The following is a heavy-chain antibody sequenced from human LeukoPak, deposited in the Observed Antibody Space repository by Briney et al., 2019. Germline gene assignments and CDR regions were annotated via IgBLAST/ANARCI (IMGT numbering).Heavy chain of an antibody. J-gene: IGHJ6*02. CDR1: GYTFTSYG. CDR3: AREYRITAAGFYGVDV. V-gene: IGHV1-18*01. CDR2: VSAYNGNT. D-gene: IGHD6-13*01. Sequence: ASVKVSCKASGYTFTSYGISWVRQAPGQGLEWMGRVSAYNGNTNYAQKLQGRVTLTTNTSTSTAYMELRSLRSDDTAVYYCAREYRITAAGFYGVDVWGQGTTVTVSS.